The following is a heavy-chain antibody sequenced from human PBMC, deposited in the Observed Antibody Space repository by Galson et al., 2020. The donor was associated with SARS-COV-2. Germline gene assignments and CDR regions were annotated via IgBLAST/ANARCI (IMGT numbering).Heavy chain of an antibody. Sequence: GGSLRLSCSVSGFTFSNYWMSWVRQAPGKGLEWVVNIKQDGSDKYYVATVRGRFTISRDNAKNSLYLQMNSLRAEDTALYYCRAADNGFDVWGQGTMVTVSS. D-gene: IGHD6-25*01. CDR1: GFTFSNYW. J-gene: IGHJ3*01. CDR3: RAADNGFDV. CDR2: IKQDGSDK. V-gene: IGHV3-7*01.